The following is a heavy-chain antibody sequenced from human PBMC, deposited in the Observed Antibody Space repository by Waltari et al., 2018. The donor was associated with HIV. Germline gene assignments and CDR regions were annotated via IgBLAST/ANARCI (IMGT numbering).Heavy chain of an antibody. CDR1: GYSFTSYW. CDR3: ARQESIVGGTGWHPFDY. J-gene: IGHJ4*02. V-gene: IGHV5-51*01. Sequence: EVQLVQSGAEGKQPGESLKISCKGSGYSFTSYWIGWVRQMPGKGLEWLGSTYPGDSDTRHSPSSQGQFTVSADKSISTAYLQWSSLKASDTAMYYCARQESIVGGTGWHPFDYWGQGTLVTVSS. CDR2: TYPGDSDT. D-gene: IGHD1-26*01.